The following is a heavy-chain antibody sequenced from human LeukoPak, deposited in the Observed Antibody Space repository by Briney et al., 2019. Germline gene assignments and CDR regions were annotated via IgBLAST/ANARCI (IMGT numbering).Heavy chain of an antibody. D-gene: IGHD5-12*01. J-gene: IGHJ4*02. V-gene: IGHV3-30*18. CDR2: ISYDGSNK. CDR3: AKDYDSGVAPVPDFDY. CDR1: GFTFSSYG. Sequence: PGGSLRLSCAASGFTFSSYGMHWVRQAPGKGLEWVAVISYDGSNKYYADSVKGRFTISRDNSKNTLYLQMNSLRAEDTAVYYCAKDYDSGVAPVPDFDYWGQGTLVTVSS.